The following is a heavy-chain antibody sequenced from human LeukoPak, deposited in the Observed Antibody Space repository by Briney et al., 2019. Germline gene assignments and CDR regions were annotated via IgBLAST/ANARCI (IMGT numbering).Heavy chain of an antibody. CDR2: VYHSGST. CDR1: GYSIMSTFY. J-gene: IGHJ4*02. V-gene: IGHV4-38-2*02. D-gene: IGHD4-23*01. Sequence: SETLSLTCTVSGYSIMSTFYWGWIRQSPGNGLEWIGNVYHSGSTYSNPSFRSRVTISVDTSKNQFSLKLSSVTAADTAVYYCARVSDDEHGGNSGAIYFESWGQGTVVTVSS. CDR3: ARVSDDEHGGNSGAIYFES.